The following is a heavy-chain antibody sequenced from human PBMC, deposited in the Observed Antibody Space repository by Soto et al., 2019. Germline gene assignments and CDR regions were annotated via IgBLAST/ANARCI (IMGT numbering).Heavy chain of an antibody. V-gene: IGHV4-39*01. CDR3: ARRERYYGSPGWFDP. CDR2: VYYNENT. J-gene: IGHJ5*02. CDR1: GGSISSFTYY. Sequence: QLQLQESGPGLVKPSETLSLTCSVSGGSISSFTYYWGWIRQPPGKGLEWIGTVYYNENTYYNPCLKSRVTITVDTAKNQFSLNLRSVTAADTAMYFCARRERYYGSPGWFDPWGPGTLVTVSS. D-gene: IGHD3-10*01.